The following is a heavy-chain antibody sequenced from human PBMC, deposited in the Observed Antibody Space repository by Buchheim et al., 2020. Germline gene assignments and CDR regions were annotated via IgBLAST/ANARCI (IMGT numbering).Heavy chain of an antibody. CDR3: AKDGVVTAIYGMDV. D-gene: IGHD2-21*02. CDR1: GFTFSSYG. V-gene: IGHV3-30*18. J-gene: IGHJ6*02. CDR2: ISYDGSNK. Sequence: QVQLVESGGGVVQPGRSLRLSCAASGFTFSSYGMHWVRQAPGKGLEWVAVISYDGSNKYYAVSVKGRFTISRDNSKNTLYLQMNSLRAEDTAVYYCAKDGVVTAIYGMDVWGQGTT.